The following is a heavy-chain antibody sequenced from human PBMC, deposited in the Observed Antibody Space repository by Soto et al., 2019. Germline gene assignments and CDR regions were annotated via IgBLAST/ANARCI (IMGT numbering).Heavy chain of an antibody. Sequence: QVQLQESGPGLVRPSETLSLTCTVSGGSISSYYWSWIRQPPGKGLEWIGYIDYSGSANYNPSLKSRVTISVDPSKNQFSLKLSSATAADTAVYYCARNYGGNVDYWGQGTLVTVSS. CDR2: IDYSGSA. V-gene: IGHV4-59*08. CDR1: GGSISSYY. J-gene: IGHJ4*02. CDR3: ARNYGGNVDY. D-gene: IGHD4-17*01.